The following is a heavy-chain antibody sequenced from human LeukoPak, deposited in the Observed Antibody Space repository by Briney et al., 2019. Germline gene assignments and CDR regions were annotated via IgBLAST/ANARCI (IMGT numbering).Heavy chain of an antibody. Sequence: VKPSQTLSLTCTVSGFSISSGSYYWSWLRQPAGKGLEWIGRIYTSGSTNYNPSLKSRVTISVDTSKNQFSLKLSSVTAADTAVYYCARVDYYYYMDVWGKGTTVTVSS. CDR3: ARVDYYYYMDV. V-gene: IGHV4-61*02. CDR2: IYTSGST. J-gene: IGHJ6*03. CDR1: GFSISSGSYY.